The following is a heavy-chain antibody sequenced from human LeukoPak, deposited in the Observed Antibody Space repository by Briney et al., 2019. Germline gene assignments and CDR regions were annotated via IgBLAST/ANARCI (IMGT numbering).Heavy chain of an antibody. CDR3: ARFGYSGYDSKLYFDY. CDR2: INPNSGGT. D-gene: IGHD5-12*01. V-gene: IGHV1-2*02. J-gene: IGHJ4*02. CDR1: GYTFTGYY. Sequence: ASVKVSCKASGYTFTGYYMHWVRQAPGQGLEWMGWINPNSGGTNYAQKFQGRVTMTRDTSISTAYMELSRLRSDDTAVYYCARFGYSGYDSKLYFDYWGQGTLVTVSS.